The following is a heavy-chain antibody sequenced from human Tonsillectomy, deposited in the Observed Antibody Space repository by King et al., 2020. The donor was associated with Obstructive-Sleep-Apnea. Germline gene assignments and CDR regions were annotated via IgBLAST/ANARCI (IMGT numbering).Heavy chain of an antibody. Sequence: QLQESGPGLVRPSETLSLTCTVSGGSISSRSYYWGWIRHPPGKGLEWVGWIYYSGRTNYNPSLKSRVTISVDTSKNQFSLRLSSVTAADTAVYYCAREGRYTGYDFDWGQGTLVTVSS. V-gene: IGHV4-39*07. J-gene: IGHJ4*02. D-gene: IGHD5-12*01. CDR2: IYYSGRT. CDR1: GGSISSRSYY. CDR3: AREGRYTGYDFD.